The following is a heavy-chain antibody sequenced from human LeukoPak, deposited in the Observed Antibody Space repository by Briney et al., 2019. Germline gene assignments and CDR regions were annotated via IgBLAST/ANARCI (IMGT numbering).Heavy chain of an antibody. CDR1: GGSISSYY. Sequence: SETLSLTCTVSGGSISSYYWSWIRQPAGKGLEWIGRIYTSGSTNYNPSLKSRVTMSVDTSKNQFSLKLSSVTAADTAVYYCAREGMTTVTTRWFDPWGQGTLVTVSS. CDR2: IYTSGST. V-gene: IGHV4-4*07. CDR3: AREGMTTVTTRWFDP. D-gene: IGHD4-17*01. J-gene: IGHJ5*02.